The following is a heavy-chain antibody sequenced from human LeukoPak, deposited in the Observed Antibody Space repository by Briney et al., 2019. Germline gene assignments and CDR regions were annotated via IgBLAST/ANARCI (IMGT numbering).Heavy chain of an antibody. CDR1: GHTFTSYD. Sequence: GASVKVSCKASGHTFTSYDINWVRQATGQGLEWMGWMNPNSGNTGYAQKFQGRVTMTRNTSISTAYMELSSLRSEDTAVYYCARRYFLPGYYYDSSGYPYDYWGQGTLVTVSS. J-gene: IGHJ4*02. D-gene: IGHD3-22*01. CDR3: ARRYFLPGYYYDSSGYPYDY. V-gene: IGHV1-8*01. CDR2: MNPNSGNT.